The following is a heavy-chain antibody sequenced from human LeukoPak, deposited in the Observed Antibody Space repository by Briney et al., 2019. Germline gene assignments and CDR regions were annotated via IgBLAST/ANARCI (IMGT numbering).Heavy chain of an antibody. Sequence: GGSLRLSCAASGFTFSSYAMSWVRQAPGKGLEWVSAISGSGGSTYYADSVKGRFTISRDNSKNTLYLQMNSLRAEDTAVYYCASTQVSSSWYPGIIDDWFDPWGQGALVTVSS. CDR1: GFTFSSYA. V-gene: IGHV3-23*01. CDR3: ASTQVSSSWYPGIIDDWFDP. CDR2: ISGSGGST. D-gene: IGHD6-13*01. J-gene: IGHJ5*02.